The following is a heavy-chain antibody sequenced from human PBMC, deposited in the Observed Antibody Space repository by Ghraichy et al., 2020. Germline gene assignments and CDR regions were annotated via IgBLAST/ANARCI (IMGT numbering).Heavy chain of an antibody. CDR3: AKERDSSGYYSFRGDYYGMDV. D-gene: IGHD3-22*01. V-gene: IGHV3-30*18. CDR1: GFTFRSYG. Sequence: LSLTCEASGFTFRSYGMHWVRQAPGKGLEWVAVTSYDGSNKDYGDSVKGRFTISRDNSKNTVYLQMNSLRAEDTAVYYCAKERDSSGYYSFRGDYYGMDVWGQGTTVTVSS. CDR2: TSYDGSNK. J-gene: IGHJ6*02.